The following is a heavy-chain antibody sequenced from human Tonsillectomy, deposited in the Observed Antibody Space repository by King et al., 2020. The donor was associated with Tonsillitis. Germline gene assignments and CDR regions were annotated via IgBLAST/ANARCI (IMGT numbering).Heavy chain of an antibody. CDR3: ARLYHDSSGYIYFDY. Sequence: QLVQSGAEVKKPGESLRISCKGSGYSFTSYWISWVRQMPGKGLEWMGRIDPSDSHTNYNPSFQGHVTISANKSISTASLQWSSLKASDTAMYYCARLYHDSSGYIYFDYWGQGTLVTVFS. V-gene: IGHV5-10-1*03. CDR2: IDPSDSHT. D-gene: IGHD3-22*01. CDR1: GYSFTSYW. J-gene: IGHJ4*02.